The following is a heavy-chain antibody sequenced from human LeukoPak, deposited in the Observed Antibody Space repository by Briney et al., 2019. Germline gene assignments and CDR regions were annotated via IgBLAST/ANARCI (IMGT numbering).Heavy chain of an antibody. Sequence: GGSLRLSCAASGFTFSSYAMSWVRQAPGKGLEWVSGMSGSGGSTYYADSAKGRFTISRDNSKNTLYLQMNSLRAEDTAVYYCAKWHSYGYYFDYWGQGTLVTVSS. V-gene: IGHV3-23*01. CDR1: GFTFSSYA. CDR3: AKWHSYGYYFDY. D-gene: IGHD5-18*01. CDR2: MSGSGGST. J-gene: IGHJ4*02.